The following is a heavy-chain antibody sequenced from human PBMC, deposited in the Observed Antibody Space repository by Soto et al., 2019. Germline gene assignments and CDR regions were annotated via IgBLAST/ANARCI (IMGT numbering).Heavy chain of an antibody. CDR1: GFTFNNYW. Sequence: EVQLVESGGGLVQPGGSLRLSCAASGFTFNNYWMHWVRQAPGEGLVWVSRVNSDGSSTNYADSVKGRFTISRDNAKNTLYLQMNSLRAEDTAVYYCARGAIYYYYMDVWGKGTTVTVSS. V-gene: IGHV3-74*01. CDR3: ARGAIYYYYMDV. D-gene: IGHD2-2*01. CDR2: VNSDGSST. J-gene: IGHJ6*03.